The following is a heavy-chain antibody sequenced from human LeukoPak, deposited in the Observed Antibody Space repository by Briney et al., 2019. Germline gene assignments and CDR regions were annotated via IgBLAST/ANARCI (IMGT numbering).Heavy chain of an antibody. CDR2: INTGGRST. Sequence: PGGSLRLSCAASGFTFSSYWMHWVRQGPGKGLVWVSRINTGGRSTSYADSAKGRFSISRDNAKNTLYLQMNSLRAEDTAVYYCVRDVWGDRDSYFDYWGQGTLVTVSS. V-gene: IGHV3-74*01. CDR1: GFTFSSYW. J-gene: IGHJ4*02. D-gene: IGHD2-21*01. CDR3: VRDVWGDRDSYFDY.